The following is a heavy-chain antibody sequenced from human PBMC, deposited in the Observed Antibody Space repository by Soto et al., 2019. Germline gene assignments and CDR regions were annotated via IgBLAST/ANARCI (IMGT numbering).Heavy chain of an antibody. CDR1: GASISSNTYC. CDR3: ARQSSGWYNWFDP. CDR2: FYYSGST. J-gene: IGHJ5*02. D-gene: IGHD6-19*01. Sequence: SETLSLTCTVSGASISSNTYCWGWIRQPPGKGLEWIASFYYSGSTYYNPSLKSRVTISVDTSKNQFSLKLSSVTAAETAVYYCARQSSGWYNWFDPWGQGTLVT. V-gene: IGHV4-39*01.